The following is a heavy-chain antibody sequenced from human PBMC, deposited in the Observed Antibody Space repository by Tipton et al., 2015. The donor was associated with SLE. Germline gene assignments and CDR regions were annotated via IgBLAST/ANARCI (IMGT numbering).Heavy chain of an antibody. CDR1: GGSFSSHY. J-gene: IGHJ4*02. CDR2: VYTSGST. CDR3: ARGKTRVEY. D-gene: IGHD1-14*01. V-gene: IGHV4-4*08. Sequence: TLSLTCTVSGGSFSSHYWSWIRQTPGKGLEWIGYVYTSGSTIYNPSLKSRVTISVDTSKNQVSLKLNSVTAADTAVYYCARGKTRVEYWGQGTLVTVSS.